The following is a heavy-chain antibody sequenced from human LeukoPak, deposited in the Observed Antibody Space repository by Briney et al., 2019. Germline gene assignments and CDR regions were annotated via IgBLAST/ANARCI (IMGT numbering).Heavy chain of an antibody. J-gene: IGHJ4*02. CDR1: GFIFSNFG. D-gene: IGHD1-14*01. V-gene: IGHV3-21*01. CDR3: VGDPTTNRYQYFQY. Sequence: SGGSLRLSCTASGFIFSNFGVNWVRQASGKGLEWVSCMDRHSDIYYADSVKRRFTISRDNARNSVYLQMNSLTVEDSGVYYCVGDPTTNRYQYFQYWGQGALVTVSS. CDR2: MDRHSDI.